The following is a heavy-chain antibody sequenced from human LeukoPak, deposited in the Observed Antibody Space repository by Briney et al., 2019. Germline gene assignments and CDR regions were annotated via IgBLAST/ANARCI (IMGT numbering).Heavy chain of an antibody. V-gene: IGHV1-2*02. CDR2: INPNSGGT. D-gene: IGHD4-11*01. Sequence: ASVKVSCKASGYTFTGYYMHWVRQAPGQGLEWMGWINPNSGGTNYAQKFQGRVTMTRDTSISTAYMELSRLRSDDTAVYYCARFDTVTTNAFDYWGQGTLATVSS. CDR3: ARFDTVTTNAFDY. CDR1: GYTFTGYY. J-gene: IGHJ4*02.